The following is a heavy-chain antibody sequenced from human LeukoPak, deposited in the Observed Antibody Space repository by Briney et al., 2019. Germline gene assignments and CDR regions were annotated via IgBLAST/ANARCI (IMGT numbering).Heavy chain of an antibody. V-gene: IGHV4-31*03. CDR1: CGSIRSGGYY. J-gene: IGHJ3*02. CDR2: IYYSGST. CDR3: ARDRGPYGGSYYVFDI. D-gene: IGHD1-26*01. Sequence: SETLSLTCTVSCGSIRSGGYYWSWIRQHPGKGLEWIGYIYYSGSTYYNPSLKSRVTISVDTSKNQFSLKLSSVTAADTAVYYCARDRGPYGGSYYVFDIWGQGTMVTVSS.